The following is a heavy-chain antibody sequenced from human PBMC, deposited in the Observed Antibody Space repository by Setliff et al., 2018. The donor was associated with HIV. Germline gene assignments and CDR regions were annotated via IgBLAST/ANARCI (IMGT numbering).Heavy chain of an antibody. CDR2: IIPILGIA. J-gene: IGHJ4*02. V-gene: IGHV1-69*10. CDR1: GGTFRNFA. D-gene: IGHD6-6*01. CDR3: ARGFGSSAIDY. Sequence: GASVKVSCKASGGTFRNFAISWVRQAPGQGLEWMGGIIPILGIANYAQKFQGRVTITTDESTSTAYMELSSLRSEDTAVYYCARGFGSSAIDYWGQGTLVTVSS.